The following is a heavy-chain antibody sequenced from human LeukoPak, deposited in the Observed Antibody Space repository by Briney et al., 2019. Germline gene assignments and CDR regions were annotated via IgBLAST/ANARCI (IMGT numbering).Heavy chain of an antibody. Sequence: ASVKVPCKASGYTFTGYYMHWVRQAPGQGLEWMGWINPNSGGTNYAQKFQGRVTMTRDTSISTAYMELSRLRSDDTAVYYCARMGGGSGSYYNFDYWGQGTLVTVSS. CDR3: ARMGGGSGSYYNFDY. J-gene: IGHJ4*02. V-gene: IGHV1-2*02. CDR2: INPNSGGT. CDR1: GYTFTGYY. D-gene: IGHD3-10*01.